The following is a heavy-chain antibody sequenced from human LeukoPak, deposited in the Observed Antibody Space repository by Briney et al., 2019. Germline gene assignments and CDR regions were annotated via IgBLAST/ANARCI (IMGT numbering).Heavy chain of an antibody. D-gene: IGHD6-13*01. CDR1: GYSFTSYW. Sequence: GESLKISCKGSGYSFTSYWIGWVRQMPGKGLEWMGIIYPRDSDTRYSPSFQGQVTTSADKSISTAYLQWSSLKASDTAMYYCARHPTPTSSWLDYWGQGTLVTVSS. CDR3: ARHPTPTSSWLDY. V-gene: IGHV5-51*01. CDR2: IYPRDSDT. J-gene: IGHJ4*02.